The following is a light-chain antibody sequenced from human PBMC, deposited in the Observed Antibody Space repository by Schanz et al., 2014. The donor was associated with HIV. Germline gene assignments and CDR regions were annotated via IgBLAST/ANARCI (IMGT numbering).Light chain of an antibody. V-gene: IGLV2-8*01. J-gene: IGLJ1*01. CDR1: SSEVGGYNH. CDR2: EVI. CDR3: CSFAGADSLFV. Sequence: QSALTQPPSASGSPEQSVTISCTGTSSEVGGYNHVSWYQQHPGKAPKLMIYEVIKRPSGVPDRFSGSKSGNTASLTVSGLQAEDEADYYCCSFAGADSLFVFGIGTKLTVL.